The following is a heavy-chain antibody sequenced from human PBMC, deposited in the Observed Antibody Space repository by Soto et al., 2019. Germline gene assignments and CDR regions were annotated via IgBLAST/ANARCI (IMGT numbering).Heavy chain of an antibody. CDR3: AREAYCSGGSCYEHPTYYYYGMDV. CDR2: IYYGGST. Sequence: SETLSFTGTVFGGSISSYYWSWIRQPPGKGLEWIGYIYYGGSTNYSPSLKSRVTISVDTSKNQFSLKLSSVTAADTAVYYCAREAYCSGGSCYEHPTYYYYGMDVWGQGTTVTVSS. J-gene: IGHJ6*02. D-gene: IGHD2-15*01. CDR1: GGSISSYY. V-gene: IGHV4-59*01.